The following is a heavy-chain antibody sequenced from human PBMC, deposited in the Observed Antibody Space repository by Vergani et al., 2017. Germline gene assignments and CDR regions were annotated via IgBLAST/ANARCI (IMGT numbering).Heavy chain of an antibody. V-gene: IGHV3-23*04. J-gene: IGHJ4*02. CDR2: ISGSGGST. CDR1: GFTFSSYA. D-gene: IGHD2-2*03. Sequence: EVDLVESGGGLAQPGGSLRLSCAASGFTFSSYAMSWVRQAPGKGLEWVSAISGSGGSTYYADSVKGRFTISRDNSKNTLYLQMNSLRAEDTAVYYCAKDLLGIVVVPAAGDDYWGQGTLVTVSS. CDR3: AKDLLGIVVVPAAGDDY.